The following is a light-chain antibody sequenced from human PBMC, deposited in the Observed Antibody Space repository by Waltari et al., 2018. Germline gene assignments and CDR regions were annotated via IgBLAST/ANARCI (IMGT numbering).Light chain of an antibody. CDR2: LAS. CDR3: MQARQTPDT. Sequence: DIVMTQSPLSLPVTPGEPASISCRSSKSLLYSNGYNYLDWYLQKPGQSPQLLIYLASHRASGVPDRFSGSGSGTDFTLKISRVEAEDVGIYYCMQARQTPDTFGQGTKLEIK. V-gene: IGKV2-28*01. J-gene: IGKJ2*01. CDR1: KSLLYSNGYNY.